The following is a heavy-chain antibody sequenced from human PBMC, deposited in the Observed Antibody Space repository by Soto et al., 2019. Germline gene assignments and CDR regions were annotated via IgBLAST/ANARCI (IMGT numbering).Heavy chain of an antibody. CDR3: ARVGGVYYDILTGYPTPFYFDY. CDR2: INHSGST. D-gene: IGHD3-9*01. Sequence: SETLSLTCAVYGGSFSGYYWSWIRQPPGKGLEWIGEINHSGSTNYNPSLKSRVTISVDTSKNQFSLKLSSVTAADTAVYYCARVGGVYYDILTGYPTPFYFDYWGQGTLVTVSS. J-gene: IGHJ4*02. V-gene: IGHV4-34*01. CDR1: GGSFSGYY.